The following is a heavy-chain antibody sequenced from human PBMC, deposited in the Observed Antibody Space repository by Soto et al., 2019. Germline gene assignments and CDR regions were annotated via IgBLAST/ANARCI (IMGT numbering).Heavy chain of an antibody. CDR2: INHSGST. CDR3: ARSDYDFWSGYYANWFDP. J-gene: IGHJ5*02. D-gene: IGHD3-3*01. V-gene: IGHV4-34*01. Sequence: SETLSLTCAVYCGSFSGYYWSWIRQPPGKGLEWIGEINHSGSTNYNPSLKSRVTISVDTSKNQFSLKLSSVTAADTAVYYCARSDYDFWSGYYANWFDPWGQGTLVTVSS. CDR1: CGSFSGYY.